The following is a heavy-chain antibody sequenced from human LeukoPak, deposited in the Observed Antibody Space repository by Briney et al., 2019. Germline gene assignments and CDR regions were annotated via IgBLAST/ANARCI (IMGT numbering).Heavy chain of an antibody. D-gene: IGHD3-10*01. CDR3: AKRGGYETMAAFDY. J-gene: IGHJ4*02. CDR1: GFTVSTNY. CDR2: IYPDGRT. Sequence: PGGSLRLSCAASGFTVSTNYMNWVRQAPGKGLEWVSVIYPDGRTYYADSVRGRLTISRANSKNTLYLQMNSLRAEDTAVYYCAKRGGYETMAAFDYWRQGTLVTVSS. V-gene: IGHV3-66*01.